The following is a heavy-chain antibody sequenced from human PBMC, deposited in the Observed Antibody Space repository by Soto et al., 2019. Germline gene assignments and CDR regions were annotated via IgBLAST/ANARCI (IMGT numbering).Heavy chain of an antibody. CDR1: GFTFSSYG. CDR2: ISYDGSNK. V-gene: IGHV3-30*18. J-gene: IGHJ6*02. D-gene: IGHD5-18*01. Sequence: QVQLVESGGGVVQPGRSLRLSGAASGFTFSSYGMHWVRQAPGKGLEWVAVISYDGSNKYYADSVKGRFTISRDNSKNTLYLQMNSLRAEDTAVYYCAKEWIQLWLHYYGMDVWGQGTTVTVSS. CDR3: AKEWIQLWLHYYGMDV.